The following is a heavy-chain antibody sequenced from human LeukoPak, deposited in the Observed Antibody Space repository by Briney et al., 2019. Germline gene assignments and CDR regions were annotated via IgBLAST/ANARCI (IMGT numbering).Heavy chain of an antibody. CDR3: ARHLAYCGGDCRNAFDI. CDR2: IYYSGST. Sequence: SETLSLTCTVSGGSISSSSYYWGWIRQPPGKGLEWIGRIYYSGSTYYNPSLKSRVTISVDTSKNQFSLKLSSVTAADTAVYYCARHLAYCGGDCRNAFDIWGQGTMVTVSS. CDR1: GGSISSSSYY. D-gene: IGHD2-21*02. J-gene: IGHJ3*02. V-gene: IGHV4-39*01.